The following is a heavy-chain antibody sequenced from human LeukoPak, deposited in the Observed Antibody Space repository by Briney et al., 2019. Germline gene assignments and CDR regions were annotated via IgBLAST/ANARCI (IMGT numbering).Heavy chain of an antibody. CDR2: IYTSGST. D-gene: IGHD2-15*01. CDR3: ARDWRYYSGGSCSYYFDY. J-gene: IGHJ4*02. V-gene: IGHV4-4*07. Sequence: SETLSLTCTVSGVSISSYYWSWIRQPAGKGLEWIGRIYTSGSTSYNPSLNSRVTISVDKSKNHLSLNLSSVTVADTAVYYCARDWRYYSGGSCSYYFDYWGQGALVTVSS. CDR1: GVSISSYY.